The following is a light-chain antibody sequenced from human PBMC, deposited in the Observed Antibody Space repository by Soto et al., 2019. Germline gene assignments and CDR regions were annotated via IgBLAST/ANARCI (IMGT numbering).Light chain of an antibody. Sequence: DIQLTQSPPSLSVSVGDRVTITCRASQNIRGYLNWYQQKPGRAPKLLISSASSLQSGVPSRFSGSGSGTDFTLIINSLQPEDSATYLCQQSCEVPYTFGQGTKLEI. CDR2: SAS. V-gene: IGKV1-39*01. CDR1: QNIRGY. CDR3: QQSCEVPYT. J-gene: IGKJ2*01.